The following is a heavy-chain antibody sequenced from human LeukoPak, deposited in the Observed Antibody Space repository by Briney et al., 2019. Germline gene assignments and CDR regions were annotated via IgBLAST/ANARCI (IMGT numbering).Heavy chain of an antibody. V-gene: IGHV3-30*18. J-gene: IGHJ3*02. CDR3: AKDPIRYCSGGSCYGGDVFDI. Sequence: GRSLRLSCAASGFTFSSYGMHWVRQAPGKGLEWVAVISYDGSNKYYADSVKGRFTISRDNSKNTLYLQMNSLRAEDTAVYYCAKDPIRYCSGGSCYGGDVFDIWGQGTMVTVSS. D-gene: IGHD2-15*01. CDR2: ISYDGSNK. CDR1: GFTFSSYG.